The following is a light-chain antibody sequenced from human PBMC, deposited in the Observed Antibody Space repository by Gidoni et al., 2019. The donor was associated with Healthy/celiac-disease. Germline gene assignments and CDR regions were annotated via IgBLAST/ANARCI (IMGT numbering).Light chain of an antibody. CDR1: QSVLYSSNNKNY. V-gene: IGKV4-1*01. CDR3: QQYYSTPRT. J-gene: IGKJ1*01. Sequence: DIVMTQSPDSLAVPLGERATTNCKSSQSVLYSSNNKNYLAWYQQKPGQPPKLLIYWASTRESGVPDRFSGSGSGTDFTLTISSLQAEDVAVYYCQQYYSTPRTFGQGTKVEIK. CDR2: WAS.